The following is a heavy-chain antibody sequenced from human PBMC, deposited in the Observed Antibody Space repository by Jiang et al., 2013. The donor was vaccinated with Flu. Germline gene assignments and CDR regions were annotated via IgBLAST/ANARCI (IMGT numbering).Heavy chain of an antibody. D-gene: IGHD2/OR15-2a*01. V-gene: IGHV1-46*01. CDR3: ARVIATNYYYGMDV. J-gene: IGHJ6*02. Sequence: SGAEVKKPGASVKVSCKASGYTFTSYYMHWVRQAPGQGLEWMGVINPSGGSTTYAQRFQGRVTMTRDTSTSTLYMELSSLRSEDTAVYYCARVIATNYYYGMDVWGQGTTVTVSS. CDR1: GYTFTSYY. CDR2: INPSGGST.